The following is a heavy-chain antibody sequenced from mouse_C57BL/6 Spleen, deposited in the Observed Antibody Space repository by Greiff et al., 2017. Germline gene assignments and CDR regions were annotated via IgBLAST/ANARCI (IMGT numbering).Heavy chain of an antibody. CDR2: IDPETGGT. CDR1: GYTFTDYE. CDR3: TKDTTIDY. J-gene: IGHJ2*01. Sequence: QVQLQQSGAELVRPGASVTLSCKASGYTFTDYEMHWVKQTPVHGLEWIGAIDPETGGTAYNQKFKGKAILTADKSSSPAYMELRDLTSEDSAVYYCTKDTTIDYWGQGTTLTVSS. V-gene: IGHV1-15*01. D-gene: IGHD1-1*01.